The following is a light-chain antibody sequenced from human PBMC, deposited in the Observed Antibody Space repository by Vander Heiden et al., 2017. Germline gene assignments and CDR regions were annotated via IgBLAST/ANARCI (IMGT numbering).Light chain of an antibody. CDR3: QQRNNCRPKLT. J-gene: IGKJ2*01. CDR1: QSVDGY. Sequence: TVSPHPSSTLALSPGGIATLSCRTSQSVDGYLDWYEQQQGQAPRLLIYDASERATGVRARLSGSGCETDFTLTISSRDPEDFEVYYCQQRNNCRPKLTFGQGTKVQFK. CDR2: DAS. V-gene: IGKV3-11*01.